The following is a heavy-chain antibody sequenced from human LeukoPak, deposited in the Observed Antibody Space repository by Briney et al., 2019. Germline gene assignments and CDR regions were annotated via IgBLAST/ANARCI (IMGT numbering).Heavy chain of an antibody. V-gene: IGHV4-31*03. D-gene: IGHD3-22*01. Sequence: SLTLSLTCTVSGGSISSGGYYWSWIRQHPGKGLEWIGYIYYSGSTYYNPSLKSRVTISVDTSKNQFSLKLSSVTAADTAVYYCARSGYSDAFDIWGQGTMVTVSS. CDR1: GGSISSGGYY. CDR3: ARSGYSDAFDI. CDR2: IYYSGST. J-gene: IGHJ3*02.